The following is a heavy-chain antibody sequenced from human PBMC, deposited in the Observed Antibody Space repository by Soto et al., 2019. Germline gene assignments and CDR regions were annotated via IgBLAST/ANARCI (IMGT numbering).Heavy chain of an antibody. V-gene: IGHV3-66*01. CDR1: GFTVSSNY. J-gene: IGHJ4*02. CDR3: ARFLGGSSTFDY. CDR2: IYSGGST. D-gene: IGHD1-26*01. Sequence: PGGSLRLSCAASGFTVSSNYMSWVRQAPGKGLEWVSVIYSGGSTYYADSVKGRFTISRDNAKNSLYLQMNSLRAEDTAVYYCARFLGGSSTFDYWGQGTLVTVSS.